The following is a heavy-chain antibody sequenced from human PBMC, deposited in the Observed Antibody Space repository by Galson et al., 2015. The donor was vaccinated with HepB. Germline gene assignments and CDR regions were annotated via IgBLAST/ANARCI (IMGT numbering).Heavy chain of an antibody. Sequence: SVKVSCKASGYTFTSYGISWVRQAPGQGLEWMGWISAYNGNTNYAQKLQGRVTMTTDTSTSTAYMELRSLRSDDTAVYYCARADYGDYSYRADYFDYWGQGTLVTVSS. V-gene: IGHV1-18*04. CDR1: GYTFTSYG. J-gene: IGHJ4*02. D-gene: IGHD4-17*01. CDR2: ISAYNGNT. CDR3: ARADYGDYSYRADYFDY.